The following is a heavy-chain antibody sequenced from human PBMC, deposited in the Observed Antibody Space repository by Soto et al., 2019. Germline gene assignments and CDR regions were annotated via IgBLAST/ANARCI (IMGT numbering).Heavy chain of an antibody. CDR2: ISAYNGNT. J-gene: IGHJ6*02. CDR3: ARRKQQLARDYYYSGMDV. V-gene: IGHV1-18*04. D-gene: IGHD6-13*01. Sequence: ASVKVSCKASGYTFTSYGISWVRQTPGQGLEWMGWISAYNGNTNYAQKLQGRVTMTTDTSTSTAYMELRSLRSDDTAVYYCARRKQQLARDYYYSGMDVWGQGTTVTVSS. CDR1: GYTFTSYG.